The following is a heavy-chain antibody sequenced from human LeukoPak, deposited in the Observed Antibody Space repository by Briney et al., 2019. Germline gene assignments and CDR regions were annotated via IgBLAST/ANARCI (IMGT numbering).Heavy chain of an antibody. CDR3: AKDSLEYRYNWNYDY. Sequence: GGSLRLSCAASGFTLSSYSMNWVRQAPGKGLEWISYISSSSRSIYYADSVKGRFTISRDNSKNTLYLQMNSLRAEDTAVYYCAKDSLEYRYNWNYDYWGQGTLVTVSS. V-gene: IGHV3-48*01. CDR2: ISSSSRSI. CDR1: GFTLSSYS. D-gene: IGHD1-7*01. J-gene: IGHJ4*02.